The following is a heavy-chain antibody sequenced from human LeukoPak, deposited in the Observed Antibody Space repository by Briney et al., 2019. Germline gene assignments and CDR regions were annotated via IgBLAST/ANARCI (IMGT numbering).Heavy chain of an antibody. CDR3: ARDRGTLVLGRRYWFDP. V-gene: IGHV1-2*02. J-gene: IGHJ5*02. D-gene: IGHD2-8*02. CDR2: INPNSGGT. CDR1: GFTFTGYY. Sequence: GASVKVSCKASGFTFTGYYIHWVRQAPGQGLEWMGWINPNSGGTNYAQKFQGRVTMTRDTSISTAYMELSRLRSDDTAVYYCARDRGTLVLGRRYWFDPWGQGTLVTVSS.